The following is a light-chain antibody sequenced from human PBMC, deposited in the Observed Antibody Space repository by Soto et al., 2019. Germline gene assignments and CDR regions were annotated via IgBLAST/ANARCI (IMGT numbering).Light chain of an antibody. CDR2: DVT. Sequence: QSALTQPASVSGSPGQSITISCKGTSSDVGRYNYVSWYQQHPGKAPKLIIYDVTNRPSGVSSRFSGSKSGNTASLTISGLQAEDEADYYCMSVTTCVTWVFGGVTKVTVL. J-gene: IGLJ3*02. CDR1: SSDVGRYNY. CDR3: MSVTTCVTWV. V-gene: IGLV2-14*03.